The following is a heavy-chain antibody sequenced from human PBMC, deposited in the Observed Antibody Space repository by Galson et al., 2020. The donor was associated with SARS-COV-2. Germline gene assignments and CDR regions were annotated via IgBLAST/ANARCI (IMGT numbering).Heavy chain of an antibody. J-gene: IGHJ4*02. CDR1: VGSFSGYY. V-gene: IGHV4-34*01. Sequence: SQTLSLTCAVYVGSFSGYYWSWIRQSPGKGLEWTGEVNHRGNTNYNPSLKSRVTISVDTSKNQFSLKLSSVTAADTAVYYCARAPDYNDSSGRLDYWGQGTLVTVSS. D-gene: IGHD3-22*01. CDR2: VNHRGNT. CDR3: ARAPDYNDSSGRLDY.